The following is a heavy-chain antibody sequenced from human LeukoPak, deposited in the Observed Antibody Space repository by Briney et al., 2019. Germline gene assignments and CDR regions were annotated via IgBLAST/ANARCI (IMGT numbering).Heavy chain of an antibody. CDR3: ARVLSGESDDY. CDR1: GFTFSSYS. J-gene: IGHJ4*02. Sequence: GGSLRLSCAASGFTFSSYSMNWVRQAPGKGLEWVSSISSSSSYIYYADSVKGRFTISRDNAKNSLYLQMNSLGAEDTAVYYCARVLSGESDDYWGQGTLVTVSS. D-gene: IGHD6-25*01. CDR2: ISSSSSYI. V-gene: IGHV3-21*01.